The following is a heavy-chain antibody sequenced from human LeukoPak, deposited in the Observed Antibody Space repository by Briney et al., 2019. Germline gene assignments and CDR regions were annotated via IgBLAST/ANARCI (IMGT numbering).Heavy chain of an antibody. CDR1: GYTFTGYY. D-gene: IGHD3-10*01. Sequence: ASVKVSCKASGYTFTGYYVHWVRQAPGQGLEWMGWINSNSGGTNYAQKFQGRVTMTRDTSISTAYMELSRLRSDDTAIYYCARAVMVRGVPPRNWGQGTLVTVSS. CDR3: ARAVMVRGVPPRN. J-gene: IGHJ4*02. V-gene: IGHV1-2*02. CDR2: INSNSGGT.